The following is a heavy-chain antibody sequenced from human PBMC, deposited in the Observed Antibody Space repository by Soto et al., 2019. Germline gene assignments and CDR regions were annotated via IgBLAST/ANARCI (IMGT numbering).Heavy chain of an antibody. Sequence: QVQLVQSGAEVKKPGSSVKVSCKASGGTFSSYAISWVRQAPGQGLEWMGGIIPIFGTANYAQKSQCRVTITADESTSTASMELSSLRSEDTAVYYCARTQARFDPVDVWGQGTTVTVYS. CDR3: ARTQARFDPVDV. J-gene: IGHJ6*01. CDR2: IIPIFGTA. CDR1: GGTFSSYA. V-gene: IGHV1-69*01. D-gene: IGHD3-3*01.